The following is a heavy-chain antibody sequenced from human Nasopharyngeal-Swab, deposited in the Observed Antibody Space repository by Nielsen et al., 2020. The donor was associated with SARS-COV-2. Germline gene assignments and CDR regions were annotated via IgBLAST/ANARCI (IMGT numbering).Heavy chain of an antibody. V-gene: IGHV3-21*04. CDR3: AKDRDSGDDSDDYYHYYGMDV. D-gene: IGHD5-12*01. Sequence: GGSLRLSCVASGFTFSGYTMNWVRQAPGKGLEWISSISSTTPYIYCADSVKGRFTISRGNSKNTVNLQMNSLRAEDTAIYYCAKDRDSGDDSDDYYHYYGMDVWGQGTTVTVSS. CDR2: ISSTTPYI. CDR1: GFTFSGYT. J-gene: IGHJ6*02.